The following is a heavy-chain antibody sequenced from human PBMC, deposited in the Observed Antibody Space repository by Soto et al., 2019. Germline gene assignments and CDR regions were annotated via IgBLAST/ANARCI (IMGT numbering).Heavy chain of an antibody. J-gene: IGHJ3*02. CDR2: IKQDGSQK. CDR1: GFTFSNYW. V-gene: IGHV3-7*05. D-gene: IGHD6-13*01. Sequence: EVQLVESGGGLVQPGGSLRISCAASGFTFSNYWLSWVRQAPGKGLEWVATIKQDGSQKYYVDSVNGRFTISRDNAKKSLSLQMDSQRAEGTAVYYCARIEFIAATGALGAFDIWGQGTMVTVSS. CDR3: ARIEFIAATGALGAFDI.